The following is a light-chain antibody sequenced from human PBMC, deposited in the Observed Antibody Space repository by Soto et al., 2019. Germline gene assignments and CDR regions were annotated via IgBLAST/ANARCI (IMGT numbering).Light chain of an antibody. CDR3: CSYAGNTLVV. Sequence: QSVLTQPRSVSGSPRQSVTISCTGTSSDVGGYNYVSWYQQNPGKAPKLMIYDVSKRPSGVSDRFSGSKSANTASLIISGLQAEDEADYYCCSYAGNTLVVFGGGTKLTVL. CDR2: DVS. V-gene: IGLV2-11*01. J-gene: IGLJ2*01. CDR1: SSDVGGYNY.